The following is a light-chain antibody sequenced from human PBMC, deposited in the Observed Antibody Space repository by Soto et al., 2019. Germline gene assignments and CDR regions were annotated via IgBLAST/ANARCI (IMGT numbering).Light chain of an antibody. J-gene: IGKJ5*01. CDR3: QQRNIWPPVT. CDR2: DAS. V-gene: IGKV3-11*01. CDR1: QSVSSN. Sequence: IEMTQSPATLSVSPGERATLSCRASQSVSSNLFWYQHKPGQAPRLLIYDASNRATGIPARFSGSGSGTDFTLTISSLEPEDSAIYYCQQRNIWPPVTFGQGTRLEIK.